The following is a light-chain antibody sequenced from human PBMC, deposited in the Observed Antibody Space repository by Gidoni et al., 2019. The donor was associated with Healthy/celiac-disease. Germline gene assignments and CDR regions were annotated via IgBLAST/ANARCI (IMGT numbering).Light chain of an antibody. CDR1: QSLLHSGGMSY. Sequence: DIVMTQSPLSLSVTPGQQASISCKSSQSLLHSGGMSYLEWYLQKPGQPPKLLIYEVSSRVTGVPDRFSGSGSGTDFTLKISRVEAEDVGVYYCKQYKRLPRTFGQXTKVEIK. CDR2: EVS. V-gene: IGKV2D-29*01. J-gene: IGKJ1*01. CDR3: KQYKRLPRT.